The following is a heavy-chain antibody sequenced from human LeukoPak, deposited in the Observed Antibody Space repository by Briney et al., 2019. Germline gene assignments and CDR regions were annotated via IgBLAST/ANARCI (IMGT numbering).Heavy chain of an antibody. Sequence: GGSLRLSCAASGITFSSLWMSWFRQAPGKGLEWVADIKYDGSEEHYVASVKGRFTISRDNAKLYLQMNSLRAEDTAMYYCAGGQGWHFDLWGRGTLITVSS. J-gene: IGHJ2*01. CDR3: AGGQGWHFDL. D-gene: IGHD2-15*01. CDR1: GITFSSLW. V-gene: IGHV3-7*01. CDR2: IKYDGSEE.